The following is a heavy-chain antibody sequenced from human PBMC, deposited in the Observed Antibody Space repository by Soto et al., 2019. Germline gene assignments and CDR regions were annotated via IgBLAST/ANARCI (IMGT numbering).Heavy chain of an antibody. J-gene: IGHJ3*02. CDR3: ARDGREVGVYSDALNI. Sequence: EVQLLESGGGLVQPGGSLRLSCAASGFTFSDHYMDWVRQAPGKGLEWVGRIRNRANSYTTEYAASVKGRFTVSRDDSRDSLYLQRNSLKTEDTAVYYCARDGREVGVYSDALNIWGQGTLVTVSS. D-gene: IGHD1-26*01. V-gene: IGHV3-72*01. CDR1: GFTFSDHY. CDR2: IRNRANSYTT.